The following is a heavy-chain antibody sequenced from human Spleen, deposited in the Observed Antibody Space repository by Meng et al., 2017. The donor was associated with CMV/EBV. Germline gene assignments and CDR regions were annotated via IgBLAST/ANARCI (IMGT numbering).Heavy chain of an antibody. CDR3: ARAYCGSRSCSLGDFWCGYHFDY. CDR2: IYTGGNT. V-gene: IGHV3-53*01. CDR1: GFTVSSNH. D-gene: IGHD3-3*01. J-gene: IGHJ4*02. Sequence: GGSLRLSCEASGFTVSSNHMSWVRQAPGKGLEWVSVIYTGGNTYYADSVKGRFTISRDNSKNTLYLQMNSLRAEDTAVFYWARAYCGSRSCSLGDFWCGYHFDYWGQGTLVTVSS.